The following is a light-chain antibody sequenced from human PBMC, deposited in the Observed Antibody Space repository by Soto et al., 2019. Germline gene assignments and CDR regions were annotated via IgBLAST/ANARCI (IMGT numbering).Light chain of an antibody. CDR1: SSDVGDYKF. J-gene: IGLJ2*01. CDR3: SSYAGNNNVV. Sequence: QSALTQPPSASGSPGQTVTISCTGTSSDVGDYKFVSWYQQHPAKAPKLLIYEDSRRPSGVPDRFSGSKSGNTASLTGSGLQAEDEADYYCSSYAGNNNVVFGGGTKLTVL. CDR2: EDS. V-gene: IGLV2-8*01.